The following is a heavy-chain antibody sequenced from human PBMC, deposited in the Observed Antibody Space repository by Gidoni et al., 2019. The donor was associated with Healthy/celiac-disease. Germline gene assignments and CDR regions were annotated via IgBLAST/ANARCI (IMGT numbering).Heavy chain of an antibody. J-gene: IGHJ3*02. D-gene: IGHD2-21*02. Sequence: QLQLQESGPGLVKPSETLSLTCTVSGGSISSSSYYWGWIRQPPGKGLEWIGSIYYSGSTYYNPSLKSRVTISVDTSKNQFSLKLSSVTAADTAVYYCASREVVTPGDDFDIWGQGTMVTVSS. CDR1: GGSISSSSYY. V-gene: IGHV4-39*07. CDR3: ASREVVTPGDDFDI. CDR2: IYYSGST.